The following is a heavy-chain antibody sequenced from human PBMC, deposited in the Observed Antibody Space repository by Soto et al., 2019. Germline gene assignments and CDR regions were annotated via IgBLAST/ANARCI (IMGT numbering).Heavy chain of an antibody. CDR2: MSQGGTT. V-gene: IGHV4-59*08. D-gene: IGHD6-19*01. CDR1: GVSIANFF. J-gene: IGHJ5*02. CDR3: ARDRGGITVAANPLGEWFDP. Sequence: QVQLQESGPGLVKPSETLSLTCTVSGVSIANFFWSWIRQPPGKGLEWIGYMSQGGTTTYNPSLKGRATISVDTSKNQLSLKLTSVTAADTAMYYCARDRGGITVAANPLGEWFDPWGPGPLVTVSS.